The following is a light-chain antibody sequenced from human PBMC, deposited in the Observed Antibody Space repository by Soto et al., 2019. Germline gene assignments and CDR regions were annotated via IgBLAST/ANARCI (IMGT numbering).Light chain of an antibody. CDR3: CSYAGSYTWV. CDR1: SGDVGGYNY. Sequence: QCALTQPRSVSGSPGQSVTISCTGTSGDVGGYNYVSWYQQYPGKAPKLMIYDVNKWPSGVPDRFSGSKSGTTASLTISGLQAEDEADYYCCSYAGSYTWVFGGGTKLTAL. V-gene: IGLV2-11*01. J-gene: IGLJ3*02. CDR2: DVN.